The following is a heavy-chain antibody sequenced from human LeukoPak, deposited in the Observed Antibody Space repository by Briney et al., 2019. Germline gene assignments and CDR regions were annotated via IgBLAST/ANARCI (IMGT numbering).Heavy chain of an antibody. J-gene: IGHJ6*02. V-gene: IGHV3-30-3*01. CDR2: ISYDGSNK. CDR3: AREYITMIVVVITFGYYGMDV. D-gene: IGHD3-22*01. CDR1: GFTFSSYA. Sequence: LAGGSLRLSCAASGFTFSSYAMHWVRQAPGKGLEWVAVISYDGSNKYYADSVKGRFTISRDNSKNTLYLKMSSLTAEDTAVYYCAREYITMIVVVITFGYYGMDVWGQGTTVTVSS.